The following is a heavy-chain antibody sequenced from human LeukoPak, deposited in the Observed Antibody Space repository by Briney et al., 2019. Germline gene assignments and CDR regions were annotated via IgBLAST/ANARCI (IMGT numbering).Heavy chain of an antibody. CDR2: IYTSGST. J-gene: IGHJ5*02. CDR1: GGPISSYY. Sequence: SETLSLTCTVSGGPISSYYWSWIRQPAEKGLEWIWRIYTSGSTNYNPSLKSRVTMSVDTSKNQFSLKLSSVTAADTAVYYCARDGSGRTFDPWGQGTLVTVSS. D-gene: IGHD1-26*01. V-gene: IGHV4-4*07. CDR3: ARDGSGRTFDP.